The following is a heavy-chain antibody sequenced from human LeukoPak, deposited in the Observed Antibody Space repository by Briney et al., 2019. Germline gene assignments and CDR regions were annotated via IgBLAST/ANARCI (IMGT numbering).Heavy chain of an antibody. J-gene: IGHJ5*02. Sequence: GGPLRLSCAASGFTFSSYGMHWVRQAPGKGLEWVAFIRYDGSNKYYADSVKGRFTISRDNSKNTLYLQMNSLRAEDTAVYYCAKVGARGSSTGWFDPWGQGTLVTVSS. V-gene: IGHV3-30*02. CDR2: IRYDGSNK. CDR1: GFTFSSYG. D-gene: IGHD7-27*01. CDR3: AKVGARGSSTGWFDP.